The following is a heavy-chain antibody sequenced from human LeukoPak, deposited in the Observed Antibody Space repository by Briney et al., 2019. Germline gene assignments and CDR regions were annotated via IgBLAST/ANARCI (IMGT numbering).Heavy chain of an antibody. CDR2: IRYDGTNK. Sequence: GGSLRLSCAASGFTFSSYGMHWVRQAPGKGLEWVAFIRYDGTNKYYADSVKGRFTISRDNSKNTMYLQMNSLRAEDTAVYFCATGRDTAMVRLDYWGQGTLVTVTS. V-gene: IGHV3-30*02. D-gene: IGHD5-18*01. CDR1: GFTFSSYG. CDR3: ATGRDTAMVRLDY. J-gene: IGHJ4*02.